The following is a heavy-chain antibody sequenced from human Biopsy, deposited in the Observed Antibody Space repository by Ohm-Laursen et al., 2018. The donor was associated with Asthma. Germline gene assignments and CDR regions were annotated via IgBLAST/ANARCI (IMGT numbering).Heavy chain of an antibody. V-gene: IGHV1-18*01. J-gene: IGHJ6*02. CDR1: GYTFNSAG. CDR3: ARAVDYSNYYGIDV. CDR2: ISVYNGNT. Sequence: ASVNVSCKTSGYTFNSAGITWVRQAPGQRLEWMGWISVYNGNTKVAQKLQDRVTMITDTSTSKAYMELRSLRSDDTAVYFCARAVDYSNYYGIDVWGQGTTVTVS. D-gene: IGHD3-10*01.